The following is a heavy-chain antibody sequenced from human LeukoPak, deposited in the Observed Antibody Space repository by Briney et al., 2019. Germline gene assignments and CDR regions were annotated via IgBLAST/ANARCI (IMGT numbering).Heavy chain of an antibody. CDR2: INSDGSTT. D-gene: IGHD6-19*01. CDR3: AKSQSRGSGWYEYYYMDV. V-gene: IGHV3-74*01. CDR1: GFTFRSSW. Sequence: PGGSLRLSCAASGFTFRSSWIHLVRQVPGKGLVWVSRINSDGSTTNYADSVKGRFTISRDNAKNSLYLQMNSLRAEDTALYYCAKSQSRGSGWYEYYYMDVWGKGTTVTVSS. J-gene: IGHJ6*03.